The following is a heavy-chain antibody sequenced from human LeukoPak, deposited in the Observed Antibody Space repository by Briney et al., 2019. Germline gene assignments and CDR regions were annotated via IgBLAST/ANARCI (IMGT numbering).Heavy chain of an antibody. CDR1: GGSFSGYH. D-gene: IGHD3-22*01. CDR2: IYHSGST. Sequence: PSETLSLTCAVYGGSFSGYHWNWIRQPPGKGLEWIGEIYHSGSTNYNPSLKSRVTISVDKSKNQFSLKLSSVTAADTAVYYCARGTYYYDSSGYKGFNYFDYWGQGTLVTVSS. CDR3: ARGTYYYDSSGYKGFNYFDY. J-gene: IGHJ4*02. V-gene: IGHV4-34*01.